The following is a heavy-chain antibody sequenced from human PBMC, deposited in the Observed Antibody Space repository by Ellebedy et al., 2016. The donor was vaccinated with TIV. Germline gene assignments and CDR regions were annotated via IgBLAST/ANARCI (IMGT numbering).Heavy chain of an antibody. Sequence: GESLKISCTGSGCTLGDYAMSWFRQAPGKGLEWVGFIRSKAYGGTTEYAASAKGRFTISREDSKSIAYLQMNSLKSEDTAVYYCSRDLNWEAWFDPWGQGTLVTVSS. J-gene: IGHJ5*02. V-gene: IGHV3-49*03. CDR1: GCTLGDYA. D-gene: IGHD3/OR15-3a*01. CDR3: SRDLNWEAWFDP. CDR2: IRSKAYGGTT.